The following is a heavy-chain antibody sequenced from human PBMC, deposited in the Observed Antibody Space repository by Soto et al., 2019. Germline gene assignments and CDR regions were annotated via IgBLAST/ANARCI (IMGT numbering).Heavy chain of an antibody. CDR2: INSDGSRT. Sequence: TGGSLRLSCAASGFTFSSFWMHWVRQTPGKGLVWVSRINSDGSRTTYADSVKGRFTISSDNAKNTLYLQMNSLRAEDTALYYCARANENSYGYFDYWGQGALVTVSS. D-gene: IGHD5-18*01. CDR1: GFTFSSFW. CDR3: ARANENSYGYFDY. V-gene: IGHV3-74*01. J-gene: IGHJ4*02.